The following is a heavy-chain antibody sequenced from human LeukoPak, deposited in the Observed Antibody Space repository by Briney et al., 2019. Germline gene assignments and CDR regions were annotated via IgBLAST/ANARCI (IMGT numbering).Heavy chain of an antibody. J-gene: IGHJ6*02. V-gene: IGHV4-59*01. CDR1: GGSFSGYY. D-gene: IGHD3-10*01. Sequence: SETLSLTCAVYGGSFSGYYWSWIRQPPGKGLEWIGYVSYSGSSNYNPSLKSRVTISVDTSKNQFSLKLSSVTAADTAVYSCARLNYGSGSYYSRSYYYGLDVWGQGTTVTVSS. CDR2: VSYSGSS. CDR3: ARLNYGSGSYYSRSYYYGLDV.